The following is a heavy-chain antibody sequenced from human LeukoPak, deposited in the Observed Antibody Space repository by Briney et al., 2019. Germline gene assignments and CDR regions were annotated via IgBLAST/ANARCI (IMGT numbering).Heavy chain of an antibody. CDR1: GFTFSDYS. CDR3: VRDRSGSYPYYFDF. CDR2: ISSRSSYI. D-gene: IGHD1-26*01. Sequence: GGSLRLPCAASGFTFSDYSMNWVRQPPGKGLEWVSSISSRSSYISYADSAKGRFTISRDNAKNSLYLEMNSLRAEDTAVYYCVRDRSGSYPYYFDFWGQGTLLTAS. V-gene: IGHV3-21*01. J-gene: IGHJ4*02.